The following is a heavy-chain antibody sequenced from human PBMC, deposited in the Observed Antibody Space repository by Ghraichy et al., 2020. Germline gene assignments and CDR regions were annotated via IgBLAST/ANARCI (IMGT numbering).Heavy chain of an antibody. CDR2: ISSSSSYI. J-gene: IGHJ3*02. Sequence: GGSLRLSFAASGFTFSSYSMNWVRQAPGKGLEWVSSISSSSSYIYYADSVKGRFTISRDNAKNSLYLQMNSLRAEDTAVYYCARGVGADDAFDIWGQGTMVTVSS. D-gene: IGHD1-26*01. CDR1: GFTFSSYS. CDR3: ARGVGADDAFDI. V-gene: IGHV3-21*01.